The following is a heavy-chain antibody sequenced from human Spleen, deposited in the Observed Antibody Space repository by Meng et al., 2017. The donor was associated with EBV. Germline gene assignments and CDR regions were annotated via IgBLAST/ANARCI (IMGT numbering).Heavy chain of an antibody. D-gene: IGHD6-25*01. CDR2: TNENGRIT. Sequence: VQLVGSGGALFRTGGSLGLSCAASGFTFSSNWMHWVRQAPGKGLVWVSRTNENGRITNYADSVEGRFTISRDNTRNTLYLHMNSLRPEDTAVYFCSRDLVGSDDDWGQGTLVTVSS. CDR1: GFTFSSNW. J-gene: IGHJ4*02. V-gene: IGHV3-74*01. CDR3: SRDLVGSDDD.